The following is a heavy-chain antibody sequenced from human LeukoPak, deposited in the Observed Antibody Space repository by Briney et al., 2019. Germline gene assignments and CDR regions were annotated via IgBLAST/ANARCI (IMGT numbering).Heavy chain of an antibody. CDR3: VRYSPKNYFDY. V-gene: IGHV3-15*01. D-gene: IGHD5-18*01. CDR1: GRTFSSGC. J-gene: IGHJ4*02. CDR2: RKSKTDGGTT. Sequence: GGSLRLSCAASGRTFSSGCMSWGRQAPGKGLEWVGRRKSKTDGGTTDYAAPVKRRFIISTDDSKNTLHQQMNSLKTDDTAVYYCVRYSPKNYFDYWGQGTLVTVSS.